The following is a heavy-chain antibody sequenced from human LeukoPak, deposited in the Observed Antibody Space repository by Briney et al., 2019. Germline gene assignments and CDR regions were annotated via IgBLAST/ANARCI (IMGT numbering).Heavy chain of an antibody. CDR2: FDPEDGET. D-gene: IGHD3-22*01. CDR1: GYTLTELS. Sequence: ASVKVSCKVSGYTLTELSMHWVRPAPGKGLEWMGGFDPEDGETIYAQKFQGRVTMTEDTSTDTAYMELSSLRSEDTAVYYCATPNYYDSSGYFVYWGQGTLVTVSS. CDR3: ATPNYYDSSGYFVY. J-gene: IGHJ4*02. V-gene: IGHV1-24*01.